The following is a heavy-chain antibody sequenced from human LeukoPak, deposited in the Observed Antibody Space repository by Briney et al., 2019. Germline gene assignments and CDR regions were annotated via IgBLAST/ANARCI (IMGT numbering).Heavy chain of an antibody. J-gene: IGHJ4*02. V-gene: IGHV1-18*01. CDR2: ISAYDGNT. CDR1: GYTFINYG. Sequence: EASVKVSCKASGYTFINYGLSWVRQAPGQGLEWMGWISAYDGNTNYPQKLQGRVTMTTDTSTGTAYMELRSLRSDDTAVYYCARDYCSSTSCSPFDYWGQGTLVTVSS. D-gene: IGHD2-2*01. CDR3: ARDYCSSTSCSPFDY.